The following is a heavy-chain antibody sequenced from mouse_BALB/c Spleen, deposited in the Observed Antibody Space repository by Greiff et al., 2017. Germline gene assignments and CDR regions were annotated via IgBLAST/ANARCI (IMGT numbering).Heavy chain of an antibody. Sequence: EVKLQESGPGLVKPSQSLSLTCSVTGYSITSGYYWNWIRQFPGNKLEWMGYISYDGSNNYNPSLKNRISITRDTSKNQFFLKLNSVTTEDTATYYCARESRPNWDYAMDYWGQGTSVTVSS. J-gene: IGHJ4*01. CDR2: ISYDGSN. V-gene: IGHV3-6*02. D-gene: IGHD4-1*01. CDR1: GYSITSGYY. CDR3: ARESRPNWDYAMDY.